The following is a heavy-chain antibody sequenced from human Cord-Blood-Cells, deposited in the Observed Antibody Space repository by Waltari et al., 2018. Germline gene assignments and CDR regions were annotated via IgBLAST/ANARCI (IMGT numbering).Heavy chain of an antibody. CDR1: GGSISSSSYY. J-gene: IGHJ3*02. CDR2: IYYSGST. CDR3: ARGQRRLGQKLDAFDI. Sequence: QLQLQESGPGLVKPSETLSLTCTVSGGSISSSSYYWGWIRQPPGKGLEWIGSIYYSGSTYYNPSLKSRVTISVDTSKSQCSLKLSSVTAADTAVYYCARGQRRLGQKLDAFDIWGQGTMVTVSS. V-gene: IGHV4-39*01.